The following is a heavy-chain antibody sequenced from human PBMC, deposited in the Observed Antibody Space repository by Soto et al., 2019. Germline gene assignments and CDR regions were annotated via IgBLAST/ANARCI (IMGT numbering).Heavy chain of an antibody. CDR1: GLTFSSYG. V-gene: IGHV3-30*03. CDR2: ISYDGSTK. CDR3: ARDQLYYNDISGRPLNAFDV. D-gene: IGHD3-22*01. J-gene: IGHJ3*01. Sequence: GGSVRLSCGAYGLTFSSYGIHWVRQAPGKGLEWVAVISYDGSTKYYADSVKGRFTISRDNAKNSLYLQMNSLRAEDTAVYYCARDQLYYNDISGRPLNAFDVWGQGTMVTVSS.